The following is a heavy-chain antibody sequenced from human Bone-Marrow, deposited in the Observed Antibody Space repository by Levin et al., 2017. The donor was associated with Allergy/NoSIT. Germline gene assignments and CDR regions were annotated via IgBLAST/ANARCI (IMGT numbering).Heavy chain of an antibody. CDR3: AQGVYDSSGYYPGSAEYFQH. V-gene: IGHV3-11*01. CDR2: ISSSGSTI. CDR1: GFTFSDYY. Sequence: PWGSLRLSCAASGFTFSDYYMSWIRQAPGKGLEWVSYISSSGSTIYYADSVKGRFTISRDNAKNSLYLQMNSLRAEDTAVYYCAQGVYDSSGYYPGSAEYFQHWGQGTLVTVSS. D-gene: IGHD3-22*01. J-gene: IGHJ1*01.